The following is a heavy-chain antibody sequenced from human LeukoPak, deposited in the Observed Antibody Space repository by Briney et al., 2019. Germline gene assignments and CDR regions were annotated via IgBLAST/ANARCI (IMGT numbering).Heavy chain of an antibody. D-gene: IGHD2-15*01. CDR2: IYYSGST. CDR1: GGSISSYY. V-gene: IGHV4-59*01. CDR3: ARDIRGGSPMTHVAFDI. Sequence: SETLSLTCTVSGGSISSYYWSWIRQPPGKGLEWIGYIYYSGSTNYNPSLKSRVTISVDTSKNQFSLKLSSVTAADTAVYYCARDIRGGSPMTHVAFDIWGQGTMVTVSS. J-gene: IGHJ3*02.